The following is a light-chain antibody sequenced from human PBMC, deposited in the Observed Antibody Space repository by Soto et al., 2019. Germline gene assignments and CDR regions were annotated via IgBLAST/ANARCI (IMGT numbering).Light chain of an antibody. J-gene: IGKJ5*01. CDR1: QSLLHSNGYNY. Sequence: DIVMTQSPLSLPVTPGEPASIPCRSSQSLLHSNGYNYLDWYLQKPGQSPQLLIYLGSNRASGVPDRLSGSGSGTDFTLNISRVEAEEVGVDDGMQALQTPYTFGQGTRLEIK. CDR3: MQALQTPYT. CDR2: LGS. V-gene: IGKV2-28*01.